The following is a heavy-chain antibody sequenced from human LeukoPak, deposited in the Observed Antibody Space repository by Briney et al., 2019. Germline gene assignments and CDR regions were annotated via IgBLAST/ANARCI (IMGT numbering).Heavy chain of an antibody. CDR3: ARDPNVLQYFDWTFDY. D-gene: IGHD3-9*01. J-gene: IGHJ4*02. CDR2: ISYDGFNK. CDR1: GFSFSTYA. V-gene: IGHV3-30*04. Sequence: GGSLRLSCAASGFSFSTYAMHWVRQAPGKGLEWVAVISYDGFNKYHADSVKGRFTISRDNSKNTLYLQMHNLRPEDTAVYYCARDPNVLQYFDWTFDYWGQGTLVTVSS.